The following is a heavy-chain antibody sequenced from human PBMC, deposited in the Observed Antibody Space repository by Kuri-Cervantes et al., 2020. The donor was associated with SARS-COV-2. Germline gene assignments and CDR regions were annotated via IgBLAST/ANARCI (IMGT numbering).Heavy chain of an antibody. CDR1: GYTFAGYY. V-gene: IGHV1-2*02. Sequence: ASVKVSCKASGYTFAGYYMHWVRQAPGQGLEWMGWINPNSGGTNYAQKFQGRVTTTRDTSISTAYMEPSRLRSDDTAVYYCAREGVLYGAFDIWGQGTMVTVSS. J-gene: IGHJ3*02. CDR3: AREGVLYGAFDI. D-gene: IGHD2/OR15-2a*01. CDR2: INPNSGGT.